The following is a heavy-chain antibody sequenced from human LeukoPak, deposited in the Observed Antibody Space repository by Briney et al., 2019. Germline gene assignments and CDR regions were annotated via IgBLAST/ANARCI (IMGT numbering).Heavy chain of an antibody. D-gene: IGHD6-13*01. CDR2: DYYSGSS. V-gene: IGHV4-59*01. CDR1: GGSITDYY. J-gene: IGHJ4*02. CDR3: ARAGAAAALGRFDN. Sequence: SETLSLTCTVSGGSITDYYWGWIRQPPGKGLEWIGYDYYSGSSNYNPSLKSRVTISVDTSKNQFSLKLSSVTAADTAVYYCARAGAAAALGRFDNWGQGILVTVSS.